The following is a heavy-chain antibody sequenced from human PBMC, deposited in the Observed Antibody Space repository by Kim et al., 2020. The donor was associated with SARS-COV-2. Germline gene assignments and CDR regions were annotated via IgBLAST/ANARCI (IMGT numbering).Heavy chain of an antibody. CDR1: GGSFSGYY. CDR2: INHSGST. D-gene: IGHD3-9*01. CDR3: ARGPPRDDILTGPRVYFDY. J-gene: IGHJ4*02. Sequence: SETLSLTCAVYGGSFSGYYWSWIRQPPGKGLEWIGEINHSGSTNYNPSLKSRVTISVDTSKNQFSLKLSSVTAADTAVYYCARGPPRDDILTGPRVYFDYWGQGTLVTVSS. V-gene: IGHV4-34*01.